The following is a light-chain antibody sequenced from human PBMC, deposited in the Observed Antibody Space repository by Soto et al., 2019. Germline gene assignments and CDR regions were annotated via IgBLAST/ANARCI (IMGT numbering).Light chain of an antibody. V-gene: IGLV1-44*01. CDR2: SNY. CDR3: AAWDDRLSDLI. J-gene: IGLJ2*01. Sequence: QSVLTQPPSASGTPGQRVTISCSGSNSNIGSNPVHWYQQFPGTAPKVLIYSNYQRPSGVPDRFSGPKSGTSASLAISGLQSEDEADYYCAAWDDRLSDLIFGGGTK. CDR1: NSNIGSNP.